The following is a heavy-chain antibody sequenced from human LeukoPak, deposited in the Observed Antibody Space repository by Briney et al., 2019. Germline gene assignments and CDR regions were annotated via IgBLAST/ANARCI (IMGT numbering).Heavy chain of an antibody. CDR1: GGSFSGYY. Sequence: SETLSLTCAVYGGSFSGYYWSWIRRPPGKGLEWIGEINHSGSTNYNPSLKSRVTISVDTSKNQFSLKLSSVTTADTAVYYCARHPWDIVVVLRAFDIWGQGTMVTVSS. CDR3: ARHPWDIVVVLRAFDI. D-gene: IGHD2-2*01. CDR2: INHSGST. J-gene: IGHJ3*02. V-gene: IGHV4-34*01.